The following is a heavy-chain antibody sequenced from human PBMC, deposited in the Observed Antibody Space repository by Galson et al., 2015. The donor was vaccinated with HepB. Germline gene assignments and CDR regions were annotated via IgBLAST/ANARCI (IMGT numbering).Heavy chain of an antibody. J-gene: IGHJ6*03. D-gene: IGHD3-22*01. Sequence: SLRLSCAASGFTFSSYSMTWVRQAPVKGLAWVSYITSSSSTIYYADSLKGRFTISRDNAKKSLYLQMNSLRDEDTAVYYCARDYPDSSGYVHYNYYMDVWGKGTTVTVSS. V-gene: IGHV3-48*02. CDR1: GFTFSSYS. CDR2: ITSSSSTI. CDR3: ARDYPDSSGYVHYNYYMDV.